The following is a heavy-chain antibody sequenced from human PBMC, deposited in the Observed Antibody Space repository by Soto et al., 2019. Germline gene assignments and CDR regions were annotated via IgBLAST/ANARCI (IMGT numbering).Heavy chain of an antibody. J-gene: IGHJ4*02. CDR3: VHRRRRTGSWSTGDFDY. CDR2: IYWDDDK. Sequence: QITLRESGPPVLKSTETLTLTCTFSGVSLTTNGVGVGWIRQSPCRAPEWPAIIYWDDDKRYSPSLQNRLTITKDAPKKQVVLRLTYMDPVDTATYFCVHRRRRTGSWSTGDFDYWGQGTPVTVFS. V-gene: IGHV2-5*02. CDR1: GVSLTTNGVG. D-gene: IGHD6-13*01.